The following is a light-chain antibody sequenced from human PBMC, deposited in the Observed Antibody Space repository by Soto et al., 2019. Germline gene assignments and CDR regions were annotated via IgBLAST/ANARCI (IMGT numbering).Light chain of an antibody. V-gene: IGKV3-20*01. J-gene: IGKJ2*01. Sequence: EVGLTQSPGTLSLSPGERATLSCRASQSVTSSYLAWYQQKPGQAPRLLIYGASSRATGIPDRFSGSGSGTDFTLTISRLEPEDFAVYYCKQYGSSNTFGQGTKLEIK. CDR1: QSVTSSY. CDR3: KQYGSSNT. CDR2: GAS.